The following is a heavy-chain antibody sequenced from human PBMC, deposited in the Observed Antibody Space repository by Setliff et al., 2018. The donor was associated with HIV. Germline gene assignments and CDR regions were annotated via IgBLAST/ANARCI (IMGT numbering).Heavy chain of an antibody. Sequence: SETLSLTCTVSGGSIRSYYWNWLRQPTGKGLELIGYIYPGGGSINYNPSLKSRLTISVDTSKNQLSLKLRSVTAADTAVYYCATQSFSDTDKYYYAACDIGGQGTMVTVSS. CDR3: ATQSFSDTDKYYYAACDI. CDR2: IYPGGGSI. V-gene: IGHV4-4*09. J-gene: IGHJ3*02. CDR1: GGSIRSYY. D-gene: IGHD3-10*01.